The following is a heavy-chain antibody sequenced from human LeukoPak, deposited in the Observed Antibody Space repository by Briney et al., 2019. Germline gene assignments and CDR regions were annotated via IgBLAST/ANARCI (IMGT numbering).Heavy chain of an antibody. CDR2: INHSGST. V-gene: IGHV4-34*01. Sequence: PSETLSLTCAVYGGSFSGYYWSWIRQPPGKGLEWIGEINHSGSTNYNPSLKSRVTISVDTSKNQFSLKLSSVTAADTAVYYCARNGCSSTSCYYYYYYGMDVWGQGTTVTVS. D-gene: IGHD2-2*01. CDR1: GGSFSGYY. CDR3: ARNGCSSTSCYYYYYYGMDV. J-gene: IGHJ6*02.